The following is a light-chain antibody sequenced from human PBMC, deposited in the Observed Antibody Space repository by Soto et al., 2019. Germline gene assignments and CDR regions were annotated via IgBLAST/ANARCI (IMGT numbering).Light chain of an antibody. V-gene: IGLV4-69*01. J-gene: IGLJ1*01. Sequence: QLVLTQSPSASASLGASVKLTCTLSSGHSSYAIAWHQQQPEKGPRYLMKLNSDGSHSKGDGIPDRFSGSSSGAERYLTISSLQSEDEADYSCQTWGTGKGYVFGTGTKLTVL. CDR3: QTWGTGKGYV. CDR1: SGHSSYA. CDR2: LNSDGSH.